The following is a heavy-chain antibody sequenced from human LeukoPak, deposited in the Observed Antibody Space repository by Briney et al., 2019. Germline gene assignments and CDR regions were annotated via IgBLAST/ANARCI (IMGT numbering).Heavy chain of an antibody. J-gene: IGHJ4*02. CDR2: INHSGST. V-gene: IGHV4-34*01. D-gene: IGHD6-19*01. CDR3: ARGIAVADPRLFDY. CDR1: GGSFSGYY. Sequence: SETLSLTCAVYGGSFSGYYWSWIRQPPGKGLEWIGEINHSGSTNYNPSLKSRVTISVDTSKNQFSLKLSSVTAADTAVYYCARGIAVADPRLFDYWGQGTLVTVSS.